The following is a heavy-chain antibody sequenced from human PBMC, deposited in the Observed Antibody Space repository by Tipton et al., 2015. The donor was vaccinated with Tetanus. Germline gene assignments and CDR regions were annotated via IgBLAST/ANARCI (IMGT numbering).Heavy chain of an antibody. CDR3: ARGSGWADF. CDR1: GGLLSTGGYS. D-gene: IGHD6-19*01. J-gene: IGHJ4*02. Sequence: TLSLTCAVSGGLLSTGGYSWGWIRQPPGLGLEWIGYVYHTGSTYYNPSLRGRVTISTVGSKNHVSLRLTSLTAADTGAYFCARGSGWADFWGQGTQVTVSS. V-gene: IGHV4-30-2*01. CDR2: VYHTGST.